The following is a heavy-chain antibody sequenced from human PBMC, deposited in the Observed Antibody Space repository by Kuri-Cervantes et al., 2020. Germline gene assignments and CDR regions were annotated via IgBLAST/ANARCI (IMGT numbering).Heavy chain of an antibody. V-gene: IGHV1-46*01. J-gene: IGHJ4*02. Sequence: ASVKVSCKASGYTFTSYYMHWVRQAPGQGLEWMGIINPSGGSTSYAQKFQGRVTMTRDTSTSTVYMELSSLRSEDTAVYYCAKDIHDSSGYYSHFDYRGQGTLVTVSS. CDR1: GYTFTSYY. D-gene: IGHD3-22*01. CDR3: AKDIHDSSGYYSHFDY. CDR2: INPSGGST.